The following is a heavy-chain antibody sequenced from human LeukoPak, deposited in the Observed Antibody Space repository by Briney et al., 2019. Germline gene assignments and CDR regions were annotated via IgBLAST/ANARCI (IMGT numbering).Heavy chain of an antibody. CDR1: GFTFSTYG. CDR3: AKRALYGSGTYYFDC. J-gene: IGHJ4*02. V-gene: IGHV3-23*01. D-gene: IGHD3-10*01. CDR2: IGISSDST. Sequence: GGSLRLSCAASGFTFSTYGMTWVRQAPGKGLEWVSDIGISSDSTYYADSVKGRFTISRDNSKNTLYLQMNSLRAEDTAVYHCAKRALYGSGTYYFDCWGQGTLVTVSS.